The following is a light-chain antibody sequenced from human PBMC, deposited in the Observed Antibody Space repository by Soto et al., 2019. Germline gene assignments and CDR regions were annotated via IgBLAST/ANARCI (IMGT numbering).Light chain of an antibody. Sequence: EMVVTQSPATLSVSPGERATLSCRSSQPVNNNLAWYQHNPGQAPRLLIYGASTRATGISARFSGGGSGTEFTLTISSLQSEDFALYFCQQYEKWPPSITFGQGTRLEIK. V-gene: IGKV3-15*01. CDR3: QQYEKWPPSIT. CDR2: GAS. J-gene: IGKJ5*01. CDR1: QPVNNN.